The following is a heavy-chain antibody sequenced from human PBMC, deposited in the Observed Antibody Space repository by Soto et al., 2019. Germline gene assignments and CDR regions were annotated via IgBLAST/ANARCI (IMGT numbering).Heavy chain of an antibody. V-gene: IGHV1-18*01. Sequence: ASVKVSCKASGYTFTSYGISWVRQAPGQGLEWMGWISTYNGNTNYAQKVQGRVTMTTDTSTSTAYMELRSLRSDDTALYYCASSNWTYGFDPWGQVNLLPVSS. CDR3: ASSNWTYGFDP. J-gene: IGHJ5*02. CDR1: GYTFTSYG. CDR2: ISTYNGNT. D-gene: IGHD1-7*01.